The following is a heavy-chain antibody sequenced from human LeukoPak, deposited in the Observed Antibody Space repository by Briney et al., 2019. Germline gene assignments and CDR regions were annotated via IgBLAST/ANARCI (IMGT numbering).Heavy chain of an antibody. V-gene: IGHV4-39*01. CDR1: VGSISSSSYY. D-gene: IGHD3-3*01. CDR2: IYYSGST. J-gene: IGHJ4*02. CDR3: ARHASVSGNWPRPLDY. Sequence: SETLSLTCTVSVGSISSSSYYWGWVRQPPGKGLEWIANIYYSGSTYHSPSLRSRVTISVDTSKNQFSLKLTSVTAADTAVYYCARHASVSGNWPRPLDYWGQGSLVTVSS.